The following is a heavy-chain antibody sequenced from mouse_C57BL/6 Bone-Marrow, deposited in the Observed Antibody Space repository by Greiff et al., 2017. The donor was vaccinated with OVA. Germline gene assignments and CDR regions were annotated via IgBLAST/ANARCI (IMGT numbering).Heavy chain of an antibody. CDR3: ARNDGYYVHFDY. D-gene: IGHD2-3*01. CDR2: INPNNGGT. V-gene: IGHV1-22*01. Sequence: EVHLVESGPELVKPGASVKMSCKASGYTFTDYNMHWVKQSHGKSLEWIGYINPNNGGTSYNQKFKGKATLTVNKSSSTAYMELRSLTSEDSAVYYCARNDGYYVHFDYWGQGTTLTVSS. CDR1: GYTFTDYN. J-gene: IGHJ2*01.